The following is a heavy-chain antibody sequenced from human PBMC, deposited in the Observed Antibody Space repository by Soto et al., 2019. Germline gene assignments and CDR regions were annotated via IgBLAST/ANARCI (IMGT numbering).Heavy chain of an antibody. D-gene: IGHD3-22*01. J-gene: IGHJ4*02. CDR3: ASAKYYYDSSGYYWYDY. CDR2: IYSGGST. Sequence: GGSVRLSCAVSGFTVSSNYMSWAPQAPGKGLEWVSVIYSGGSTYYADSVKGRFTISRDNSKNTLYLQMNSLRAEDTAVYYCASAKYYYDSSGYYWYDYWGQGTLVTVSS. CDR1: GFTVSSNY. V-gene: IGHV3-53*01.